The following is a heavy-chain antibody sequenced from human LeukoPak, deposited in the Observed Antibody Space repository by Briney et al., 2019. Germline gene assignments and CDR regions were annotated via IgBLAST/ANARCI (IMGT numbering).Heavy chain of an antibody. V-gene: IGHV1-18*01. CDR3: ARVGTEGLYYDSSGYNP. Sequence: GASVKVSCKASGYTFTSYGISWVRQAPGQGLEWMGWISAYNGNTNYAQKLQGRVTMTTDTSTSTAYMELRSLRSDDTAVYYCARVGTEGLYYDSSGYNPWGQGTLVTVSS. J-gene: IGHJ4*02. CDR1: GYTFTSYG. D-gene: IGHD3-22*01. CDR2: ISAYNGNT.